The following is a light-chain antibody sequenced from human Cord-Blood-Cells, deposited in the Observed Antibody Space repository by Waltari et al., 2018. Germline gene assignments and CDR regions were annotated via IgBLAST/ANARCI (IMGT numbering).Light chain of an antibody. CDR2: EGS. J-gene: IGLJ1*01. Sequence: QSALTQPASVSGSPGQSITISCTGTSSDVGSYNLVSWYQQHPGKAPKLMIYEGSKRPSGVSNGFSGSKSGNTASLTISGLQAEDEADYYCCSYAGSSTVYVFGTGTKVTVL. V-gene: IGLV2-23*01. CDR1: SSDVGSYNL. CDR3: CSYAGSSTVYV.